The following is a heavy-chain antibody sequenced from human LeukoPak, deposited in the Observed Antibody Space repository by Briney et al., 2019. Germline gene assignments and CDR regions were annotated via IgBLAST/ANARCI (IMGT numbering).Heavy chain of an antibody. Sequence: GGSLRLSCIASGFTFSDYWMHWVRQAPGKGLVWVSRINGDGSSTIYADSVKGRFTISRDNAKNSLYLQMNSLRAEDTAVYYCARDTDVEMATITSNYFDYWGQGTLVTVSS. CDR3: ARDTDVEMATITSNYFDY. CDR2: INGDGSST. CDR1: GFTFSDYW. J-gene: IGHJ4*02. D-gene: IGHD5-24*01. V-gene: IGHV3-74*01.